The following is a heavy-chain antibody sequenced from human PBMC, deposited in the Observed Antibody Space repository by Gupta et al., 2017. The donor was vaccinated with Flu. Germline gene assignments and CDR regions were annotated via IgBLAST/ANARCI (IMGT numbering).Heavy chain of an antibody. V-gene: IGHV1-18*01. D-gene: IGHD2-15*01. J-gene: IGHJ4*02. CDR2: ISAYNGDT. Sequence: QGLEWMGWISAYNGDTKYAPKFQGRVTMTTDTSTSTAYMELRSLRPDDTAIYYCTRDRRLGVVVVIAATPLSHWGQGTLVSVSS. CDR3: TRDRRLGVVVVIAATPLSH.